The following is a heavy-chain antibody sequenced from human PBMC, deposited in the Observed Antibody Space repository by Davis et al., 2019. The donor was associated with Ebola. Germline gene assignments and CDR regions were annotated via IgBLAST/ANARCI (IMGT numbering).Heavy chain of an antibody. D-gene: IGHD3-10*01. J-gene: IGHJ4*02. CDR1: GFTFSNYI. Sequence: GESLKISCAASGFTFSNYIMSWVRQSPGKGLEWVSSITDSNGATYYADSVKGRFAVSRDNSKNTLYLHMNSLRVEDTAVYYCAKRWQVRYFGCWGQGTLVTVSS. CDR2: ITDSNGAT. V-gene: IGHV3-23*01. CDR3: AKRWQVRYFGC.